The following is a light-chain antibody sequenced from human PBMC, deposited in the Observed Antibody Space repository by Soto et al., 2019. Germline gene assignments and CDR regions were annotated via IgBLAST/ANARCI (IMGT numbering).Light chain of an antibody. V-gene: IGKV3-20*01. CDR1: QSVGRNY. CDR3: QQFASSPLT. CDR2: TAS. J-gene: IGKJ4*01. Sequence: EIVVTQSPATLSLSPGERATLSCRASQSVGRNYVAWYQQKPGQAPRLLIHTASSRVAGIPDRFSGSGSGTDFTLTISRLEPEDFAVYYCQQFASSPLTFGGGTKVDIK.